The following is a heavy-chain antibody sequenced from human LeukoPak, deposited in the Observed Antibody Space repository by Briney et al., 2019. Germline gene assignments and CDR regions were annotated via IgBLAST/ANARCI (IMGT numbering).Heavy chain of an antibody. CDR3: ARDWFNDY. V-gene: IGHV3-23*01. J-gene: IGHJ4*02. CDR2: ISGSGAHT. CDR1: GFTFSGDA. Sequence: GGSLRLSCIASGFTFSGDAMNWIRQVPGKGLEWVSAISGSGAHTFYADSVKGRFTISRDNFNDTLYLQMNSLRVDDTAIDYCARDWFNDYWGQGTLVTVSS. D-gene: IGHD3-9*01.